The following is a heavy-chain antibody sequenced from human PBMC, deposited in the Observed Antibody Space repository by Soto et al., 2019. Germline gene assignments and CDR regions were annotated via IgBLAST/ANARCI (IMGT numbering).Heavy chain of an antibody. CDR2: IIPIFGTA. CDR3: ARDLRAMVGAPVYYCGMDV. V-gene: IGHV1-69*13. Sequence: SVKVSCKASGGTFSSYAISWVRQAPGQGLEWMGGIIPIFGTANYAQKFQGRVTITADESTSTAYMELSSLRSEDTAVYYCARDLRAMVGAPVYYCGMDVWGQGTTVTVSS. J-gene: IGHJ6*02. D-gene: IGHD1-26*01. CDR1: GGTFSSYA.